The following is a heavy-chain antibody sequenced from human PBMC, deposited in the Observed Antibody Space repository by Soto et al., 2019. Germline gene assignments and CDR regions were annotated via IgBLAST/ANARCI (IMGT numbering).Heavy chain of an antibody. V-gene: IGHV3-7*03. CDR2: IKQDGSEK. CDR3: ARDLAAAGTDRCYYYYIDV. Sequence: GGSLRLSCAASGFTFSSYWMSWVRQAPGKGLEWVANIKQDGSEKYYVDSVKGRFTISRDNAKNSLYLQMNSLRAEDTAVYYCARDLAAAGTDRCYYYYIDVWGKGTMVTVSS. CDR1: GFTFSSYW. J-gene: IGHJ6*03. D-gene: IGHD6-13*01.